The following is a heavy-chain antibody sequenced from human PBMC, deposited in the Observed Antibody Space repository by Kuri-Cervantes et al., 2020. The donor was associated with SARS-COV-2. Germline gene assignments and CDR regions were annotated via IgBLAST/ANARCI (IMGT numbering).Heavy chain of an antibody. CDR1: GFTFGSYG. V-gene: IGHV3-30*18. J-gene: IGHJ4*02. CDR2: ISYDGSNK. D-gene: IGHD1-26*01. CDR3: AKVFRPSDEGFDY. Sequence: GGSLRLSCAASGFTFGSYGMHWVRQAPGKGLEWVAVISYDGSNKYYADSVKGRFTISRDNSRNTLYLQMNSLRAEDTAVYYCAKVFRPSDEGFDYWGQGTLVTVSS.